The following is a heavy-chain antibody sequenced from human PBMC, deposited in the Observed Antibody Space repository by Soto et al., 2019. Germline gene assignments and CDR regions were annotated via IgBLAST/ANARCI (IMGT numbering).Heavy chain of an antibody. CDR2: IYYSGST. Sequence: QLQLQESGPGLVKPSETLSLTCTVSGGSISSSSYYWGWIRQPPGKGLEWSGSIYYSGSTYSNPALKRRVTISVDTSKNQFSLKLSSVTAADTAVYYCARHTPAISIPDRWGQGTLVTVSS. V-gene: IGHV4-39*01. CDR3: ARHTPAISIPDR. D-gene: IGHD2-15*01. CDR1: GGSISSSSYY. J-gene: IGHJ4*02.